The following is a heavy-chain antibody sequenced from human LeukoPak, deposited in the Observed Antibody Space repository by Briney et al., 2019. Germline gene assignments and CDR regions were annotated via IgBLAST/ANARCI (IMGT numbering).Heavy chain of an antibody. CDR3: ARAILRGTAPYYFDY. D-gene: IGHD6-13*01. CDR2: ISAYNGNT. CDR1: GYTFTSYG. J-gene: IGHJ4*02. V-gene: IGHV1-18*04. Sequence: ASVKVSCKASGYTFTSYGISWVRQAPGQGLEWMGWISAYNGNTNYAQKLQGSVTMTTDASTSTAYMELRSLRSDDTAVYYCARAILRGTAPYYFDYWGQGTLVTVSS.